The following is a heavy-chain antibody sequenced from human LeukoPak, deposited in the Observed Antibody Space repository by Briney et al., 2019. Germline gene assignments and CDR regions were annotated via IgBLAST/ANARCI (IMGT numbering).Heavy chain of an antibody. V-gene: IGHV1-2*02. CDR1: GYTFSGYY. Sequence: ASVKVSCKASGYTFSGYYMHWVRQAPGQGLEWMGWINPNSGGTDYAQKFQGRVTMTRDTSISTAYMELSRLRSGDTAVYYCASGDRVTMLRGGNIGYFDYWGQGTLVTVSS. D-gene: IGHD3-10*01. CDR2: INPNSGGT. CDR3: ASGDRVTMLRGGNIGYFDY. J-gene: IGHJ4*02.